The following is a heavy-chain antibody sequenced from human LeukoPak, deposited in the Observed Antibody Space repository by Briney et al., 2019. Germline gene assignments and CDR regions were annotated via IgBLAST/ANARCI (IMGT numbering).Heavy chain of an antibody. CDR2: IWYDGSNK. J-gene: IGHJ4*02. D-gene: IGHD2-15*01. CDR1: GFTFSSYG. CDR3: AKFSLVVAAFDY. Sequence: GGSLRLSCAASGFTFSSYGMHWVRQAPGKGLEWVAVIWYDGSNKYCADSVKGRFTISRDNSKNTLYLQMNSLRAEDTAVYYCAKFSLVVAAFDYWGREPWSPSPQ. V-gene: IGHV3-33*06.